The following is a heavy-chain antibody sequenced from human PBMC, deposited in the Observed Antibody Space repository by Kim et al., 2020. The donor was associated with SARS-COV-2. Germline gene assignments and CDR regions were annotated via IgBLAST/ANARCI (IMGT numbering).Heavy chain of an antibody. V-gene: IGHV3-23*01. CDR3: AASDY. CDR2: SDSGRNT. J-gene: IGHJ4*02. Sequence: SDSGRNTTYADSVKGRFTISRENSRSALYLKINSLSAEDTAVYYCAASDYWGQGTLLTVSS.